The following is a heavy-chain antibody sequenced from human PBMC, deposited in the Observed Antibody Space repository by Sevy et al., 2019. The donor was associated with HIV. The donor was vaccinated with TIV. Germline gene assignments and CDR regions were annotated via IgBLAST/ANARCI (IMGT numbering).Heavy chain of an antibody. D-gene: IGHD2-15*01. CDR3: ARTNVVVVAATRYYYYYMDV. J-gene: IGHJ6*03. V-gene: IGHV1-46*01. CDR1: GYTFTSYY. CDR2: INPSGGST. Sequence: ASVKVSCKASGYTFTSYYMHWVRRAPGQGLEWMGIINPSGGSTSYAQKFQGRVTMTRDTSTSTVYMELSSLRSEDTAVYYCARTNVVVVAATRYYYYYMDVWGKGTTVTVSS.